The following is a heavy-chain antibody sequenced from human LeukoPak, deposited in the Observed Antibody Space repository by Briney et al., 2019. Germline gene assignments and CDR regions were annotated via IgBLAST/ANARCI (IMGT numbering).Heavy chain of an antibody. J-gene: IGHJ4*02. V-gene: IGHV3-33*01. CDR3: ARDLGYSSSWIDY. CDR1: GFTFSSSG. CDR2: IWYDGSHK. D-gene: IGHD6-13*01. Sequence: GGSLRLSCAASGFTFSSSGMHWVRQAPGKGLEWVALIWYDGSHKYYADSVKGRFTISRDNSKNTLYLQMNSPRAEDTAVYYCARDLGYSSSWIDYWGQGTLVPVSS.